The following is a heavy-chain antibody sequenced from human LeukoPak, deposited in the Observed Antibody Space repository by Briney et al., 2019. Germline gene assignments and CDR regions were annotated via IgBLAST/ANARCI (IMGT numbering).Heavy chain of an antibody. D-gene: IGHD6-19*01. CDR3: ARAIAVARIGYFDY. CDR2: IYHSGST. Sequence: SETLSLTCAVSGGSISSSNWWSWVRQPPGKGLEWIGEIYHSGSTNYNPSLKSRVTISVDKSKNQFSLKLSSVTAADTAVYYCARAIAVARIGYFDYWGQGTLVTVSS. J-gene: IGHJ4*02. CDR1: GGSISSSNW. V-gene: IGHV4-4*02.